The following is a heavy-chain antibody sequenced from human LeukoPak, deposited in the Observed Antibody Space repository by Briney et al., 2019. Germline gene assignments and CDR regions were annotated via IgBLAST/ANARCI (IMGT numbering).Heavy chain of an antibody. CDR3: AQGGYFAFDM. J-gene: IGHJ3*02. Sequence: PGGALKLSCAASGFRLNGFEMQWVRQAPGKGLEWVSGTSRRGPTYYTDSVKGRFTISRDNSKNILYLQMGSLRADDTAVYYCAQGGYFAFDMWGQGKMVTVSS. V-gene: IGHV3-23*01. D-gene: IGHD2-15*01. CDR2: TSRRGPT. CDR1: GFRLNGFE.